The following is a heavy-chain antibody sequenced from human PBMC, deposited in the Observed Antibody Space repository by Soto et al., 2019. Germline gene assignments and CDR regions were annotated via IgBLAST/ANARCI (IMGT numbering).Heavy chain of an antibody. CDR1: GLSITKYE. CDR2: MNPNSGDT. J-gene: IGHJ6*02. Sequence: ASVKASCKTSGLSITKYEIKWVRQAPGQGLEWLGWMNPNSGDTEYAQNFQGRVSMTRDTSISTAYMQLTSLRSDDTAGYYCSVEPFVIWWGRVDVSACRGQGTSVTGS. D-gene: IGHD1-26*01. CDR3: SVEPFVIWWGRVDVSAC. V-gene: IGHV1-8*01.